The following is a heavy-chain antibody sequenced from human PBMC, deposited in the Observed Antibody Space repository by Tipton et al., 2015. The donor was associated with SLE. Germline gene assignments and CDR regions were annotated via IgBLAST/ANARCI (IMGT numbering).Heavy chain of an antibody. CDR3: AGERVGSSPWWYFDL. D-gene: IGHD6-6*01. CDR1: GGSISSYY. V-gene: IGHV4-59*01. CDR2: IYYSGST. Sequence: TLSLTCTVSGGSISSYYWSWIRQPPGKGLEWIGYIYYSGSTNYNPSLKSRVTISVDTSKNQFSLKLSSVTAADTAVYYCAGERVGSSPWWYFDLWGRGTLVIVSS. J-gene: IGHJ2*01.